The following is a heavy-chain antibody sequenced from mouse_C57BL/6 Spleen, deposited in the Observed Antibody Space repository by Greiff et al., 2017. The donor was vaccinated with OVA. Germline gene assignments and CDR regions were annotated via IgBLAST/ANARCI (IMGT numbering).Heavy chain of an antibody. CDR3: ARLALPSDY. D-gene: IGHD5-5*01. Sequence: VQLQQPGAELVKPGASVKLSCKASGYTFTSYWMHWVKQRPGQGLEWIGMIHPNSGSTNYNEKFKIKATLTVDKSSSTAYMQLSSLTSEDSAVYYCARLALPSDYWGQGTTLTVSS. CDR1: GYTFTSYW. CDR2: IHPNSGST. J-gene: IGHJ2*01. V-gene: IGHV1-64*01.